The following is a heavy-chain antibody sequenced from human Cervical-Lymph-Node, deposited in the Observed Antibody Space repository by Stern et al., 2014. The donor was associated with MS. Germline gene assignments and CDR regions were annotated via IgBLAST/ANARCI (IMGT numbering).Heavy chain of an antibody. D-gene: IGHD2-21*01. Sequence: VQLVESGAEVKKPGASVKVSCKASGYTFTSYGLSWVRQAPGQGIEWMGCIIAYNVNTNYAQKLQGRVTMTTDTSTSTAYMELRSLRSDDTAVYYCARGLLGSDNAFDIWGQGTMVTVSS. V-gene: IGHV1-18*01. CDR1: GYTFTSYG. CDR2: IIAYNVNT. J-gene: IGHJ3*02. CDR3: ARGLLGSDNAFDI.